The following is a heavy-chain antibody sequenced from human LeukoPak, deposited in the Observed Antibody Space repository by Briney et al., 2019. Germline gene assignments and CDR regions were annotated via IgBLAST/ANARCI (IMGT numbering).Heavy chain of an antibody. CDR1: GFTFSSHW. CDR2: IKQAGSEI. D-gene: IGHD6-13*01. Sequence: PGGSLRLSCAASGFTFSSHWVAWLRQAPEKGQEWVAHIKQAGSEIDYVDSVKGRFTISRDNAKNSLYLQMKGLRVEDTAVYFCARWRTSSWSEFDYWGQGTLVTVSS. V-gene: IGHV3-7*05. J-gene: IGHJ4*02. CDR3: ARWRTSSWSEFDY.